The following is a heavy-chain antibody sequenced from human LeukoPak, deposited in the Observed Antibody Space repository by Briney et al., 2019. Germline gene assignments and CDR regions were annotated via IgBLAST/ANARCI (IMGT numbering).Heavy chain of an antibody. D-gene: IGHD2-2*01. CDR1: GYIFTDYF. CDR2: INTNTGNP. J-gene: IGHJ6*03. Sequence: ASVKVSCKASGYIFTDYFIHWVRQAPGQGLEWMGWINTNTGNPTYAQGFTGRFVFSLDTSVSTAYLQISSLKAEDTAVYYCARSYCSSTSCYLYYYYMDVWGKGTTVTVSS. CDR3: ARSYCSSTSCYLYYYYMDV. V-gene: IGHV7-4-1*02.